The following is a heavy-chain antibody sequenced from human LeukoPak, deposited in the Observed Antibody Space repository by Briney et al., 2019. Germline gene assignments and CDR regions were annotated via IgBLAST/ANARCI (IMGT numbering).Heavy chain of an antibody. J-gene: IGHJ4*02. CDR1: GYTFTSYG. V-gene: IGHV1-18*01. CDR2: ISAYNGNT. CDR3: AREAYSGYDYALFSYGLRPFDY. Sequence: ASVKVSCKASGYTFTSYGISWVRQAPGQGLEWMGWISAYNGNTNYAQKLQGRVTMTTDTSTSTAYMELRSLRSDDTAVYYCAREAYSGYDYALFSYGLRPFDYWGQGTLVTVSS. D-gene: IGHD5-12*01.